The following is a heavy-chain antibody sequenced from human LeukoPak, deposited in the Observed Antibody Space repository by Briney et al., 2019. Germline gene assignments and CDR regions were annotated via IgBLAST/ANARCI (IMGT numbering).Heavy chain of an antibody. J-gene: IGHJ4*02. D-gene: IGHD6-19*01. CDR2: LYSDGRSL. CDR3: ARGRGLGELAVASFDS. Sequence: GGSLRLSCAGSGFNFTGYWMHWVRQAPGKGLEWISRLYSDGRSLTYADSVMGRFTISRDNAKNVLYLQMNSLRAEDTAVYYCARGRGLGELAVASFDSWGQGILVTVSS. CDR1: GFNFTGYW. V-gene: IGHV3-74*03.